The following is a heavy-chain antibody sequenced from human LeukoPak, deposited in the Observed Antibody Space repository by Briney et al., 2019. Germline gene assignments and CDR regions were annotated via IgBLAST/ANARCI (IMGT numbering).Heavy chain of an antibody. CDR3: AREYSSSSDRASWFDP. CDR2: IYHSGST. V-gene: IGHV4-38-2*02. D-gene: IGHD6-6*01. J-gene: IGHJ5*02. CDR1: GYSISSGYY. Sequence: PSETLSLTCTVSGYSISSGYYWGWIRQPPGKGLEWIGEIYHSGSTNYNPSLKSRVTISVDKSKNQFSLKLSSVTAADTAVYYCAREYSSSSDRASWFDPWGQGTLVTVSS.